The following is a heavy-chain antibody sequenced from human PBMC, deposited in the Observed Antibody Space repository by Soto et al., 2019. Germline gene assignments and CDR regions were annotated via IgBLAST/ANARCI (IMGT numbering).Heavy chain of an antibody. Sequence: QVQLVESGGGVVQPGRSLRLSCAASGFTFSSYGMHWVRQAPGKGLEWVAVISYDGSNKYYADSVKGRFTISRDNSKNTLYLQMNSLRAEDTAVYYCAKAGATTEYYFDYWGQGTLVTVSS. CDR3: AKAGATTEYYFDY. CDR2: ISYDGSNK. CDR1: GFTFSSYG. J-gene: IGHJ4*02. V-gene: IGHV3-30*18. D-gene: IGHD1-26*01.